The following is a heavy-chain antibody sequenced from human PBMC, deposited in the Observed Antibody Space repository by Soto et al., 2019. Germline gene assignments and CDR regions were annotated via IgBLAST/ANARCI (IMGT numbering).Heavy chain of an antibody. V-gene: IGHV1-69*02. CDR2: IIPILGIA. CDR3: AREDTAMVTSYYYGMDV. CDR1: GGTFSSYT. D-gene: IGHD5-18*01. J-gene: IGHJ6*02. Sequence: QVQLVQSGAEVKKPGSSVKVSCKASGGTFSSYTISWVRQAPGQGLEWMGRIIPILGIANYAQKFQGRVTITADKSTSTAYMELRSLRSEDTAVYYCAREDTAMVTSYYYGMDVWGQGTTVTVSS.